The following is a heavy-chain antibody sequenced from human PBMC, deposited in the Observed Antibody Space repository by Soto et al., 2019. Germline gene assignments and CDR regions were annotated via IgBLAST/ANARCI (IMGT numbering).Heavy chain of an antibody. Sequence: QITLKESGPTLVKPTQTLTLTCTFSGFSLSSTRMAVGWIRQPPGKALEWLALIYWDDDKRYSPFLKSSLTNTKDTSKNQVVLTRSNMDPVDTARYYCAHIVVAGLGYYFDYWGQGTLVTVSS. J-gene: IGHJ4*02. CDR3: AHIVVAGLGYYFDY. CDR1: GFSLSSTRMA. D-gene: IGHD6-19*01. V-gene: IGHV2-5*02. CDR2: IYWDDDK.